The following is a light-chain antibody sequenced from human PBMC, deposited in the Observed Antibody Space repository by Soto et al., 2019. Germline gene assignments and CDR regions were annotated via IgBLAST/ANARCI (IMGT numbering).Light chain of an antibody. Sequence: EIVLTQSPATLSLSPGERATLSCRASQSISSYLGWYQQKPGQPPRLLIYDAFNRATGLPARFSGSGSGTDFTLTISSLEPEEFAVYYCQQRSSWPLTFGGGTKVEIK. J-gene: IGKJ4*01. V-gene: IGKV3-11*01. CDR1: QSISSY. CDR3: QQRSSWPLT. CDR2: DAF.